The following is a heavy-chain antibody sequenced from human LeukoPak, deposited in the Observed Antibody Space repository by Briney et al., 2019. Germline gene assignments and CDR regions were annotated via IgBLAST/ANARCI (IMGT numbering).Heavy chain of an antibody. CDR2: ISYDGSNK. CDR1: GFTFSSYA. Sequence: GGSLRLSCAASGFTFSSYAMHWVRQAPGKGLEWVAVISYDGSNKYYADSVKGRFTISRDNSKNTLYLQMNSLRAEDTAVYYCAKVRSPRLAIDAFDIWGQGTMVTVSS. J-gene: IGHJ3*02. CDR3: AKVRSPRLAIDAFDI. V-gene: IGHV3-30*04. D-gene: IGHD3-9*01.